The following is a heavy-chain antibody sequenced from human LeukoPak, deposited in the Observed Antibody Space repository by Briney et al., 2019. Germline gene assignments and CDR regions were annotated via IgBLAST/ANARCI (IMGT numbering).Heavy chain of an antibody. CDR1: GGSISSSSYY. V-gene: IGHV4-39*07. Sequence: SETLSLTCTVSGGSISSSSYYWGWIRQPPGKGPEWIGSIYYSGSTYYNPSLKSRVTISVDTSKNQFSLKLSSVTAADTAVYYCARDSSYGSGTLDYWGQGTLVTVSS. CDR3: ARDSSYGSGTLDY. CDR2: IYYSGST. J-gene: IGHJ4*02. D-gene: IGHD3-10*01.